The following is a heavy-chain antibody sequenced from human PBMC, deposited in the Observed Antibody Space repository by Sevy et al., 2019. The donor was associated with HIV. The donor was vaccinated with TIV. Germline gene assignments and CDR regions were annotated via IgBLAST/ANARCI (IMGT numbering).Heavy chain of an antibody. CDR2: IYYSGST. J-gene: IGHJ6*02. CDR3: ARAVYYYDDMDV. V-gene: IGHV4-59*01. Sequence: SETLSLTCTVSGASISSYYWSWIRQPPGKGLERIGFIYYSGSTNYNPSLKSRVTISVDTSKNQFSLNLTSVTAADTAVYYCARAVYYYDDMDVWGQGTTVTVSS. CDR1: GASISSYY. D-gene: IGHD3-10*01.